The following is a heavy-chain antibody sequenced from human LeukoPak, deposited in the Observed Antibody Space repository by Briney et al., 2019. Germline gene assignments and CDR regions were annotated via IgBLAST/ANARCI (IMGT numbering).Heavy chain of an antibody. CDR3: ARVGEYGSGRDYFDC. CDR2: INPNSGGT. Sequence: ASVKVSCKASGYTFTGYYMHWVRQAPGQGLEGMGWINPNSGGTNYAQKFQGWVTMTRDTSISKAYMELSRLRSDDTAVYYCARVGEYGSGRDYFDCWVQGTLVTVCS. V-gene: IGHV1-2*04. D-gene: IGHD3-10*01. CDR1: GYTFTGYY. J-gene: IGHJ4*02.